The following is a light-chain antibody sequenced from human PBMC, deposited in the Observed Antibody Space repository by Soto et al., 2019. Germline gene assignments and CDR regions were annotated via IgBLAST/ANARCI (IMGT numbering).Light chain of an antibody. J-gene: IGKJ4*01. V-gene: IGKV1-9*01. Sequence: DIQLTQSPSFLSASVGDRVTITCRSSQGIGSYLAWYQQKPGKVPKLLIYSASTLQSGVPSRFSGSGSGTEFTLTINSLQSEDFAVYYCQRYNNWPLTFGGGTKVDIK. CDR3: QRYNNWPLT. CDR1: QGIGSY. CDR2: SAS.